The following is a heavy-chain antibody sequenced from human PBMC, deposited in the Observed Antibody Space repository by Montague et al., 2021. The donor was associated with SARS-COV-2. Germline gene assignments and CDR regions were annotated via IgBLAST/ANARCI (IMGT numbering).Heavy chain of an antibody. CDR3: ASSGITLTVLDAFDI. J-gene: IGHJ3*02. D-gene: IGHD3-9*01. V-gene: IGHV6-1*01. Sequence: DYAESVKRRLVITPDTSKNQVSLQLNSVIPEDTAVYFCASSGITLTVLDAFDIWGQGTMVTVSS.